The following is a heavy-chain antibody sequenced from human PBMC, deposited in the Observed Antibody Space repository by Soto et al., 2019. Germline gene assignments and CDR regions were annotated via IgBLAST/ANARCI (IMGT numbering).Heavy chain of an antibody. Sequence: PSETLSLTCTISGDSISTNLWWAWVRQPPGKGLEWLGYIYYTGSTYYNPSLKSRVTMSVDTSKNQFSLKLKSVTAVDTAVYYCARGTLAGTGWFDPWGQGTPVTVSS. D-gene: IGHD6-19*01. CDR3: ARGTLAGTGWFDP. J-gene: IGHJ5*02. V-gene: IGHV4-28*03. CDR2: IYYTGST. CDR1: GDSISTNLW.